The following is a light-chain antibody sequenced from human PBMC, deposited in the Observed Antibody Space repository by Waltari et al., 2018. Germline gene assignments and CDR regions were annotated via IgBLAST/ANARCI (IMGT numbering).Light chain of an antibody. J-gene: IGLJ1*01. V-gene: IGLV1-51*02. CDR2: ENN. CDR3: GTWDSSLSAYV. Sequence: QSVLTQPPSVSAAPGQKSNISCSGSSSNIGHNYVSWYQQLPGTAPKLLIYENNKRPSGIPDRFSGSKSGTSATRGITGLQTGDEADYYCGTWDSSLSAYVFGTGTKVTVL. CDR1: SSNIGHNY.